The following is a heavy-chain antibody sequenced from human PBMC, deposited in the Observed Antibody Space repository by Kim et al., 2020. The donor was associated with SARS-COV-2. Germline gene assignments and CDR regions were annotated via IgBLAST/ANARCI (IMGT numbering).Heavy chain of an antibody. J-gene: IGHJ6*03. D-gene: IGHD3-3*01. CDR3: ARSTSITIFGVVGYMDV. Sequence: LQSRVTISVDTSKNQFSLKLSPVTAADTAVYYCARSTSITIFGVVGYMDVWGKGTTVTVSS. V-gene: IGHV4-30-2*04.